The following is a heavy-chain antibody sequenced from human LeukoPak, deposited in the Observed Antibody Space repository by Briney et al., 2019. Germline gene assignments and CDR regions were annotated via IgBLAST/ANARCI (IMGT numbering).Heavy chain of an antibody. J-gene: IGHJ4*02. CDR1: GFPFRNAR. D-gene: IGHD3-10*01. CDR3: TTDPLITMVRGVINGFDY. V-gene: IGHV3-15*01. Sequence: GGPLRLPCAAPGFPFRNARMSWGPQAPGKGREWVGRFKSKTDGGTTDYAAPVKGRFTISRDDSKNTLYLQMNSLKTEDTAVYYCTTDPLITMVRGVINGFDYWGQGTLVTVSS. CDR2: FKSKTDGGTT.